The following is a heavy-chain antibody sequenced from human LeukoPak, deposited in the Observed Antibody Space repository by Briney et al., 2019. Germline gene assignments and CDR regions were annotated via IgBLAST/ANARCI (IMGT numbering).Heavy chain of an antibody. D-gene: IGHD6-13*01. J-gene: IGHJ4*02. CDR1: GGSISSYY. CDR3: ARHGYSSSWSYVDY. Sequence: KPSETLSLTCTVSGGSISSYYWSWIRQPPGKGLEWIGYIYYSGSTNYNPSLKSRVTISVDTSKNQFSLKLSSGTAADTAVYYCARHGYSSSWSYVDYWGQGTLVTVSS. CDR2: IYYSGST. V-gene: IGHV4-59*08.